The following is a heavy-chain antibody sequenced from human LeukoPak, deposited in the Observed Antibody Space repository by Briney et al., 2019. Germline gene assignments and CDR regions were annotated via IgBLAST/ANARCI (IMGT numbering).Heavy chain of an antibody. CDR2: IYNSGST. J-gene: IGHJ6*03. Sequence: PSETLSLTCTVSGGSISSGSYYWSWIRHPAGKGLEWIGRIYNSGSTNYNPSLKSRATISEDTSKNQFSLKLSSVTAADTAVYYCARAGGGYYYGSGRSAVYMDVWGKGTTVTVSS. CDR3: ARAGGGYYYGSGRSAVYMDV. CDR1: GGSISSGSYY. V-gene: IGHV4-61*02. D-gene: IGHD3-10*01.